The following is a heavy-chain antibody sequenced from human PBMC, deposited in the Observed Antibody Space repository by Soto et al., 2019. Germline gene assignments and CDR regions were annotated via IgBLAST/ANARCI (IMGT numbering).Heavy chain of an antibody. D-gene: IGHD3-22*01. V-gene: IGHV1-18*04. Sequence: ASVKVSCKASGYTFTSYGISWVRQAPGQGLEWMGWISAYNGNTNYAQKLQGRVTMTTDTSTSTAYMELRSLRSDDTAVYYCARELDSSGYYPFDYWGQGTLVTVPS. J-gene: IGHJ4*02. CDR2: ISAYNGNT. CDR3: ARELDSSGYYPFDY. CDR1: GYTFTSYG.